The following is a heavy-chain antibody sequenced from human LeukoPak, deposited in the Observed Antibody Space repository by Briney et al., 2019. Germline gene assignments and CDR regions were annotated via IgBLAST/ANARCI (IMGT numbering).Heavy chain of an antibody. J-gene: IGHJ4*02. CDR2: MYSGGGT. Sequence: GGSLRLSCAASGFSVTRNYVSWVRQAPGKGLEWVSLMYSGGGTSYADSVKGRFTISRDTSKNTLYLQMSSLRGEGTALYYCARYDNGKDYFDYWGQGTLVTVSS. D-gene: IGHD1-1*01. CDR1: GFSVTRNY. CDR3: ARYDNGKDYFDY. V-gene: IGHV3-53*01.